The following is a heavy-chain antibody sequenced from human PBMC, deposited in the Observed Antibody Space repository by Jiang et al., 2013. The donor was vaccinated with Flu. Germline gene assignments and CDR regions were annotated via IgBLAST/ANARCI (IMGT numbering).Heavy chain of an antibody. V-gene: IGHV1-46*03. D-gene: IGHD3-10*01. J-gene: IGHJ4*02. Sequence: EVKKPGASVKVSCKASGYTFTSYYMHWVRQAPGQGLEWMGIINPSGGSTSYAQKFQGRVTVTRDTSTSTVYMELSSLRSEDTAVYYCARRVYYYGSGSYSSDYWGQGTLVTVSS. CDR3: ARRVYYYGSGSYSSDY. CDR2: INPSGGST. CDR1: GYTFTSYY.